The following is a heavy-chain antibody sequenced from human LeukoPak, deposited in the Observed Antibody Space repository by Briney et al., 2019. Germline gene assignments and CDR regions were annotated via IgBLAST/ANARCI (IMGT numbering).Heavy chain of an antibody. CDR2: ISSSSSTL. D-gene: IGHD3-22*01. V-gene: IGHV3-48*01. CDR1: GFTFSSYS. Sequence: GGSLRLSCAASGFTFSSYSMNWVRQAPGKGLEWVSYISSSSSTLYYADSVKGRFTISRDNAKNSLYLQMNSLRAEDTAVYYCARQYYYDSSGYYPFDYWGQGTLVTVSS. CDR3: ARQYYYDSSGYYPFDY. J-gene: IGHJ4*02.